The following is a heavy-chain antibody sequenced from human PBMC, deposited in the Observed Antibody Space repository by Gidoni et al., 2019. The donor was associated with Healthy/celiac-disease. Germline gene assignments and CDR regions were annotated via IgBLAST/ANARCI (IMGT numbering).Heavy chain of an antibody. CDR1: GYTFTGYY. V-gene: IGHV1-2*02. D-gene: IGHD3-3*01. J-gene: IGHJ5*02. CDR3: ARELRFLEWLSPSNWFDP. Sequence: QVQLVQSGAAVKKPGASVKVSCKASGYTFTGYYMHWVRQAPGQGLEWMGWINPNSGGTNYAQKCQGRVTMTRDTSISTAYMELSRLRSDDTAVYYCARELRFLEWLSPSNWFDPWGQGTLVTVSS. CDR2: INPNSGGT.